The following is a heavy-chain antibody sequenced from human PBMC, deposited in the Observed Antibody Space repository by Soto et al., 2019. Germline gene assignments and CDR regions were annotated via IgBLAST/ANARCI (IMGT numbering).Heavy chain of an antibody. CDR1: GGSINSYY. J-gene: IGHJ6*02. V-gene: IGHV4-59*01. CDR2: IYYSGST. CDR3: AREGVSSSWYNYYGMDV. Sequence: SETLSLTRTVPGGSINSYYWSWIRQPPGKGLEWIGYIYYSGSTNYNPSLKSRVTISVDTSKNQFSLKLSSVTAADTAVYYCAREGVSSSWYNYYGMDVWGQGTTVTVSS. D-gene: IGHD6-13*01.